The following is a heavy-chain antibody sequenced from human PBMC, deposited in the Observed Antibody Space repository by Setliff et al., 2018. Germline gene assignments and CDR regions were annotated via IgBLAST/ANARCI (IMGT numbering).Heavy chain of an antibody. CDR1: GGTFRTDG. CDR3: ARDVFDFRTGQGGP. D-gene: IGHD3-3*01. Sequence: SVKVSCKASGGTFRTDGFNWVRQAPGQGLEWMGRIIPVFRSAKYAQKFQGRVTISADESSSTAYMELSSLRSEDTAVYFCARDVFDFRTGQGGPWGQGTRVTVSS. CDR2: IIPVFRSA. J-gene: IGHJ5*02. V-gene: IGHV1-69*13.